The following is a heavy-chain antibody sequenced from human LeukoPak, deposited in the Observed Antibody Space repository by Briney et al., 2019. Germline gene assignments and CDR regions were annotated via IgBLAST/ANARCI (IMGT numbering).Heavy chain of an antibody. CDR2: ISCSGGST. J-gene: IGHJ4*02. CDR3: AKAIVGATPFVY. D-gene: IGHD1-26*01. CDR1: EFTFSTYG. V-gene: IGHV3-23*01. Sequence: GGSLTLSCAASEFTFSTYGMHWVRQAPGKGLEWVSAISCSGGSTYYADPVKGRFTISRDYSKHTLYPQMNSLSADNAAVYYSAKAIVGATPFVYWGQGTLVTVSS.